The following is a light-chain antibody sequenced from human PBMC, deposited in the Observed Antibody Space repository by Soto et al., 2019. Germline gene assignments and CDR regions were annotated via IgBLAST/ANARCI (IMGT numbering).Light chain of an antibody. CDR2: DVS. Sequence: QSALTQPRSVSGSPGQSVTISCTVTSSDVGGYNYVSWYQQHPGKAPKLMIYDVSKRPSGVPDRFSGSKSGNTASLTISGLQAEDEADYYCCSYAGSYTVLFGGGTKLTVL. CDR3: CSYAGSYTVL. J-gene: IGLJ2*01. V-gene: IGLV2-11*01. CDR1: SSDVGGYNY.